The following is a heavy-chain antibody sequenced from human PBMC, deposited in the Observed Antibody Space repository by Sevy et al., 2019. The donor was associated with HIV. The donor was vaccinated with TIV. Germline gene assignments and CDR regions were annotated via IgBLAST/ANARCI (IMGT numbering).Heavy chain of an antibody. V-gene: IGHV3-53*01. D-gene: IGHD3-3*01. CDR1: GFIVTSHY. Sequence: GGSLRLSCAASGFIVTSHYMAWVRQAPGKGLEWVSSIYTGGGTYYADSVKGRFTISRDNSKNTLYLQMNSLSAEDTAFYYCARVPRYDEPYYFDYWGAGALVTVSS. J-gene: IGHJ4*02. CDR2: IYTGGGT. CDR3: ARVPRYDEPYYFDY.